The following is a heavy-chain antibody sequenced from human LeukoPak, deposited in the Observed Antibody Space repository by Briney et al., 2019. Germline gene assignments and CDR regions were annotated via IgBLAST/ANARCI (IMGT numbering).Heavy chain of an antibody. CDR2: INHSGST. J-gene: IGHJ6*02. CDR1: GGSFREYY. V-gene: IGHV4-34*01. Sequence: SETLSLTCAVYGGSFREYYCSWLRQPPGKGLEWIGEINHSGSTNYNPSLKSRVTISVDTSKNQFSLKLSSVTAADTAVYYCARGVSQAAAGYYYYYGMDVWGQGTTVTVSS. CDR3: ARGVSQAAAGYYYYYGMDV. D-gene: IGHD6-13*01.